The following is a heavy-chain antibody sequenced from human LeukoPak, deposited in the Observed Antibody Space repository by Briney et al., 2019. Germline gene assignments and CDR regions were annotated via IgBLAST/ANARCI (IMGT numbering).Heavy chain of an antibody. Sequence: GASVKVSCKASGYTFTSYGISWVRQAPEQGLEWMGWISAYNGNTNYAQKLQGRVTMTTDTSTSTAYMELRSLRSDDTAVYYCARTTLNGKYYYYYYMDVWGKGTTVTISS. CDR1: GYTFTSYG. J-gene: IGHJ6*03. CDR3: ARTTLNGKYYYYYYMDV. CDR2: ISAYNGNT. V-gene: IGHV1-18*01. D-gene: IGHD1-14*01.